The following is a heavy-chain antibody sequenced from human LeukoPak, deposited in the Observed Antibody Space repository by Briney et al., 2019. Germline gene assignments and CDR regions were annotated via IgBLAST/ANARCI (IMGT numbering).Heavy chain of an antibody. CDR1: GGTFSSYA. V-gene: IGHV1-69*01. CDR2: IIPIFGTA. J-gene: IGHJ6*02. CDR3: ATGQYCSGGSCYGYYYGMDV. Sequence: SVKVSCKASGGTFSSYAISWVRQAPGQGLEWMGGIIPIFGTANYAQKFQGRVTITADESTSTAYMELSSLRSEDTAVYYCATGQYCSGGSCYGYYYGMDVWGQGTTVTVSS. D-gene: IGHD2-15*01.